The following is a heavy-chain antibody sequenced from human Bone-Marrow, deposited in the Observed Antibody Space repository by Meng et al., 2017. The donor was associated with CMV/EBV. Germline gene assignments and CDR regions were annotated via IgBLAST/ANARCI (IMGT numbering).Heavy chain of an antibody. V-gene: IGHV3-30-3*01. CDR2: ISYDGSNK. J-gene: IGHJ6*02. D-gene: IGHD3-10*01. Sequence: GESLKISCAASGFTFSSYAMHWVRQAPGKGLEWVAVISYDGSNKYYADSVKGRFTISRDNSKNTLYLQMNSQRAEDTAVYYCARDRRGPYYYYYYGMDVWGQGTTVTVSS. CDR3: ARDRRGPYYYYYYGMDV. CDR1: GFTFSSYA.